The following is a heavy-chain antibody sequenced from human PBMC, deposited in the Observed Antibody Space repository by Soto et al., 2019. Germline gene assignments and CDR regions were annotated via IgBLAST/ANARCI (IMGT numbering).Heavy chain of an antibody. CDR3: ARGGTIAVTTIGDY. J-gene: IGHJ4*01. CDR2: ISSSSSTI. Sequence: GGSLRLSCAASGFTFRSYNMNWVRQAPGKGLDWVSYISSSSSTIYYADSVKGRFTISRDNAKNSLYLQMNSLRDDDTAMYDCARGGTIAVTTIGDYWGQGTLVTVSS. D-gene: IGHD5-12*01. V-gene: IGHV3-48*02. CDR1: GFTFRSYN.